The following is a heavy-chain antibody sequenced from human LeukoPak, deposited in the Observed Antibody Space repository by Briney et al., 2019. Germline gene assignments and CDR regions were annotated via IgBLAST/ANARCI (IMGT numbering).Heavy chain of an antibody. CDR3: AKDPRPGYSSGWYNYFDY. Sequence: SVKVSCKASGGTFSSYAISWVRQAPGQGLEWMGGIIPIFGTANYAQKFQGRVTITTDESTSTAYMELSSLRSEDTAVYYCAKDPRPGYSSGWYNYFDYWGQGTLVTVSS. V-gene: IGHV1-69*05. CDR2: IIPIFGTA. D-gene: IGHD6-19*01. CDR1: GGTFSSYA. J-gene: IGHJ4*02.